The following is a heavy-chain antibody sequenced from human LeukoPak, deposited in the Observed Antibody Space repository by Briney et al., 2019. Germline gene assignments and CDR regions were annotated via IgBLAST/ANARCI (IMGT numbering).Heavy chain of an antibody. CDR2: ISGSGGST. J-gene: IGHJ5*02. V-gene: IGHV3-23*01. CDR3: AKDPKVAGTKPTTGNWFDP. Sequence: GGSLRLSCAASGFTFSSYAMSWVRQAPGKGLEWVSAISGSGGSTYYADSVKGRFTISRDNSKNTLYLQMNSLRAEDTAVYYCAKDPKVAGTKPTTGNWFDPWGQGTLVTVSS. D-gene: IGHD6-19*01. CDR1: GFTFSSYA.